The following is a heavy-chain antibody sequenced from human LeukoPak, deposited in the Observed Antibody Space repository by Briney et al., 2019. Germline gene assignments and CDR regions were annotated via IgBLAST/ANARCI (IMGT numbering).Heavy chain of an antibody. CDR3: ARDPRRSGYSGYE. CDR1: GGSINSVGYY. D-gene: IGHD5-12*01. CDR2: IYYSGSA. Sequence: PSQTLSLTCTVSGGSINSVGYYWSWIRQHPEKGLEWIGYIYYSGSANYQPSLKSRVTISIDTSKNQFSLNLSSVTAADTAVYYCARDPRRSGYSGYEWGQGTMVTVSS. V-gene: IGHV4-31*03. J-gene: IGHJ3*01.